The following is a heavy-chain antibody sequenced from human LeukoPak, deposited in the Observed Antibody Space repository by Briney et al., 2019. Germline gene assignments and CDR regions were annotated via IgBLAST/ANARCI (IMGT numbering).Heavy chain of an antibody. CDR1: GGSINSISYY. Sequence: SETLSLTCTLSGGSINSISYYWGWIRQPPGKGLSLEWIGNIDYSGSTYYNPSLKSRVTISIDTSKNQFSLRLSSVTAADTAVYYCARAPTFDPGSHWGQGTLVTVSS. D-gene: IGHD5-12*01. V-gene: IGHV4-39*01. J-gene: IGHJ4*02. CDR2: IDYSGST. CDR3: ARAPTFDPGSH.